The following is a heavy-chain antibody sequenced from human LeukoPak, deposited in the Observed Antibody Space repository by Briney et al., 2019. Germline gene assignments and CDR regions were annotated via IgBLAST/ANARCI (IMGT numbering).Heavy chain of an antibody. D-gene: IGHD6-6*01. Sequence: GGSLRLSCTASGFTFGDYPMYWVRQVPGKGLEWVSLITWDGGTTYYADSVKGRFNVSRDNSKTSLYLQMNNLRTEDTAFYYCAKDICTRPSCHYYFASWGQGTLVTVSS. V-gene: IGHV3-43*01. CDR2: ITWDGGTT. CDR1: GFTFGDYP. CDR3: AKDICTRPSCHYYFAS. J-gene: IGHJ4*02.